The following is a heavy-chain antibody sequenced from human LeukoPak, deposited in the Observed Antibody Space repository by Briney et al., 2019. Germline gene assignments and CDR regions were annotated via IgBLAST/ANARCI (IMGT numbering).Heavy chain of an antibody. J-gene: IGHJ4*02. V-gene: IGHV4-59*01. CDR2: IYYSGST. D-gene: IGHD2/OR15-2a*01. CDR3: ARAGPERTTIADY. Sequence: SETLSLTCTVSGGSISSYYWSWIRQPPGKGLEWIGYIYYSGSTNYNPSLKSRVTISVDTSKNQFSLKLSSVTAADTAVYYCARAGPERTTIADYWGQGTLVTVSS. CDR1: GGSISSYY.